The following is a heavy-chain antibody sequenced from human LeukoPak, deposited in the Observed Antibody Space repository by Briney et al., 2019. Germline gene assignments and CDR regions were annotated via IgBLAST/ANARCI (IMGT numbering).Heavy chain of an antibody. J-gene: IGHJ4*02. CDR3: ARARQRIAVAGILVY. CDR1: GFTLSSYA. CDR2: ISYDGSNK. V-gene: IGHV3-30*04. D-gene: IGHD6-19*01. Sequence: PGRSLRLSCAASGFTLSSYAMHWVRQAPGKGLEWVAVISYDGSNKYYADSVKGRFTISRDNSKNTLYLQMNSLRAEDTAVYYCARARQRIAVAGILVYWGQGTLVTVSS.